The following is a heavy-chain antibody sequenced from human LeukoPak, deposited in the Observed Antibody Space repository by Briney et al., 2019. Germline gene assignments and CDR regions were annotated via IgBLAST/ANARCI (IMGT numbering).Heavy chain of an antibody. CDR2: IYSNGWT. Sequence: PSETLSLTCTVSGGPISTDLYYWTWIRQPAGKGLEWIGRIYSNGWTDYNPPLKSRVSISIDTSKNHFSLKMSLATAADTALYYCARGSGWNSFDPWGQGTLVTLSS. CDR1: GGPISTDLYY. V-gene: IGHV4-61*02. D-gene: IGHD6-19*01. CDR3: ARGSGWNSFDP. J-gene: IGHJ5*02.